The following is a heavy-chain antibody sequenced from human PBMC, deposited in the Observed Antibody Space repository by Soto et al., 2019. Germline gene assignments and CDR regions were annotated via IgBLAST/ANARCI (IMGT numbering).Heavy chain of an antibody. Sequence: EVQLLESGGGLVQPGGSLRLSFAASGFDFSTNPMGWVRQAPGMGLEWVSLMGVNAYSTYYADSVKGRFTISRDTSNNTLYMLKNSLRADATAVSSGSIRGGVTHAIDYWGQGTVVTVSS. V-gene: IGHV3-23*01. CDR2: MGVNAYST. J-gene: IGHJ4*02. D-gene: IGHD3-10*01. CDR3: SIRGGVTHAIDY. CDR1: GFDFSTNP.